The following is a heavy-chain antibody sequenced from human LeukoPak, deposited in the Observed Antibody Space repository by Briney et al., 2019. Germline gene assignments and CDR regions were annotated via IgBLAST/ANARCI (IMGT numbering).Heavy chain of an antibody. D-gene: IGHD2-2*01. CDR1: GYTFSAYG. J-gene: IGHJ4*02. V-gene: IGHV1-18*01. CDR3: ARSRCSGSTSCYYFFFFDS. Sequence: ASVKVSCKASGYTFSAYGITWVRQAPGQGLEWMAWSSGTGYNMEYAQKFQGRVTMTTDTPTSTAYLELRSLRSDDTAVYYCARSRCSGSTSCYYFFFFDSWGQGSLVTVSS. CDR2: SSGTGYNM.